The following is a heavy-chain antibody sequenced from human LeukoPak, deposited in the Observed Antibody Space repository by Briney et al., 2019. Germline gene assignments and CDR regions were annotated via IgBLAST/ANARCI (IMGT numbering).Heavy chain of an antibody. CDR3: ARRRLGDAFDV. J-gene: IGHJ3*01. Sequence: SETLSLTCTVSGGSINGYYWTWIRQPPGKGLEWIGYIYYSENTNYNPSLKSRVSLSVHTSKNQFSLRLSSVTAADTAIYYCARRRLGDAFDVWGQGTMVAVSS. D-gene: IGHD3-16*01. CDR1: GGSINGYY. CDR2: IYYSENT. V-gene: IGHV4-59*08.